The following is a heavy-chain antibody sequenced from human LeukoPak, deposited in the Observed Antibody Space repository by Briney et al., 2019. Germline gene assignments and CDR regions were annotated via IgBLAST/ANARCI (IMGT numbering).Heavy chain of an antibody. D-gene: IGHD3-3*01. Sequence: PGGSLRLSCAASGFTSSSYSMNWVRQAPGKGLEWVSSISGTSTHIYYADSVKGRFTISRDNAQNSLYLQMNSLRAEDTAVYYCTRGSEWTSGVSDYWGQGTLVTVSS. CDR1: GFTSSSYS. CDR3: TRGSEWTSGVSDY. CDR2: ISGTSTHI. J-gene: IGHJ4*02. V-gene: IGHV3-21*01.